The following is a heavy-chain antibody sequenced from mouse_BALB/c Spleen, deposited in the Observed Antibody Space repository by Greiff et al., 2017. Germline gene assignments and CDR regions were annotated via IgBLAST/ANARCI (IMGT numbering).Heavy chain of an antibody. CDR2: INPSNGRT. D-gene: IGHD2-1*01. Sequence: QVQLQQPGAELVKPGASVKLSCKASGYTFTSYWMHWVKQRPGQGLEWIGEINPSNGRTNYNEKFKSKATLTVDKSSSTAYMQLSSLTSEDSAVYYCAFYGNYAAMDYWGQGTSVTVSS. CDR3: AFYGNYAAMDY. J-gene: IGHJ4*01. CDR1: GYTFTSYW. V-gene: IGHV1S81*02.